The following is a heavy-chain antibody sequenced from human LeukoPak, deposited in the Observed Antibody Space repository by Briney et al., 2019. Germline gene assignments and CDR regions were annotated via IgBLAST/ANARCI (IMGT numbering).Heavy chain of an antibody. CDR3: ARGVWFGGYYFDY. D-gene: IGHD3-10*01. CDR1: GYTFTGYY. J-gene: IGHJ4*02. V-gene: IGHV1-2*02. Sequence: ASVKVSCKASGYTFTGYYMHWVRQAPGQGLEWMGWINPNSGGTNYAQKFQGGVTMTRDTSISTAYMELSRLRSEDTAVYYCARGVWFGGYYFDYWGQGTLVTVSS. CDR2: INPNSGGT.